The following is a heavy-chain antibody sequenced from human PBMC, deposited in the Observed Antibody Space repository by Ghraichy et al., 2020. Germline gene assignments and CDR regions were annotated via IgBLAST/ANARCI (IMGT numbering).Heavy chain of an antibody. CDR2: ISSSSSTI. V-gene: IGHV3-48*01. D-gene: IGHD3-22*01. Sequence: GGSLRLSCAASGFTFSSYSMNWVRQAPGKGLEWVSYISSSSSTIYYADSVKGRFTISRDNAKNSLYLQMNSLRAEDTAVYYCARDVISGSGYEETAFDIWGQGTMVTVSS. CDR1: GFTFSSYS. J-gene: IGHJ3*02. CDR3: ARDVISGSGYEETAFDI.